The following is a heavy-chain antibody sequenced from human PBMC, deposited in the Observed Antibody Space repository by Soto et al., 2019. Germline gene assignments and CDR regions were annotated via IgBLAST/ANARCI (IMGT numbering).Heavy chain of an antibody. CDR3: TRDYVGDYVWGSYRYFDY. V-gene: IGHV3-49*03. CDR1: GFTFGDYA. Sequence: GGSLRLSCTASGFTFGDYAMSWFRQAPGKGLEWVGFIRSKAYGGTTEYAASVKGRFTISRDDSKSIAYLQMNSLKTEDTAVYYCTRDYVGDYVWGSYRYFDYWGQGTLVTVSS. J-gene: IGHJ4*02. D-gene: IGHD3-16*02. CDR2: IRSKAYGGTT.